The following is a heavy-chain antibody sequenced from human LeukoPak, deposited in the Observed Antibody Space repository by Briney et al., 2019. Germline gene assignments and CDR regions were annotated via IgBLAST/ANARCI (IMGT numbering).Heavy chain of an antibody. J-gene: IGHJ4*02. CDR2: ISSSSSYI. D-gene: IGHD5-18*01. Sequence: PRGSLRLSCAASGFTFSSYWMSWVRQAPGKGLEWVSSISSSSSYIYYADSVKGRFTISRDNAKNSLYLQMNSLRAEDTAVYYCARDLGYSDYWGQGTLVTVSS. CDR1: GFTFSSYW. CDR3: ARDLGYSDY. V-gene: IGHV3-21*01.